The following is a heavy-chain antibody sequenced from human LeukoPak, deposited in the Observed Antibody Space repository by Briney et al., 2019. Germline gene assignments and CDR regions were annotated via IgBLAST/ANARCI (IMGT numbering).Heavy chain of an antibody. CDR1: GGSISSSSYY. J-gene: IGHJ4*02. CDR3: AGGAAMIVVVKYYFDY. V-gene: IGHV4-39*01. Sequence: SETLSLTCTVSGGSISSSSYYWGWIRQPPGKGLEWIGSIYYSGSTYYNPSLKSRVTISVDPSKNQFSLKLSSVTAADTAVYYCAGGAAMIVVVKYYFDYWGQGTLVTVSS. D-gene: IGHD3-22*01. CDR2: IYYSGST.